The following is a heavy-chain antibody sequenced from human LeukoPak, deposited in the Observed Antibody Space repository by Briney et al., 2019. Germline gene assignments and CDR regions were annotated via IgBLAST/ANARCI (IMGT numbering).Heavy chain of an antibody. V-gene: IGHV1-2*02. CDR3: ARFIGYCSSTSCYMDV. D-gene: IGHD2-2*01. CDR1: GYTFTGYY. Sequence: ASVKVSCKASGYTFTGYYMHWVRQAPGQGLEWMGWINPNSGGTSYAQKFQGRVTMTRDTSISTAYMELSRLRSDDTAVYYCARFIGYCSSTSCYMDVWGKGTTVTVSS. J-gene: IGHJ6*03. CDR2: INPNSGGT.